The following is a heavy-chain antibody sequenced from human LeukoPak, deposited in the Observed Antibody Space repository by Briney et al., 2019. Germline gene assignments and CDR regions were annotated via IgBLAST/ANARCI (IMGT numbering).Heavy chain of an antibody. CDR2: ISYDGSNK. CDR1: GFTFSSYG. CDR3: AKSSRGYSSSSEDFQH. J-gene: IGHJ1*01. Sequence: GRSLRLSCAASGFTFSSYGMHWVRQAPGKGLEWVAVISYDGSNKYYADSVKGRFTISRDNSKNTLYLQMNSLRAEDTAVYYCAKSSRGYSSSSEDFQHWGQGTLVTVSS. V-gene: IGHV3-30*18. D-gene: IGHD6-13*01.